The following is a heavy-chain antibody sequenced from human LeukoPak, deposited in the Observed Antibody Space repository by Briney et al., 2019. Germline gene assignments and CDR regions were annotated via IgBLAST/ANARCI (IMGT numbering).Heavy chain of an antibody. V-gene: IGHV4-4*02. Sequence: SETLSLTCAVSGGSISSSNWWSWVRQPPGKGLEWIGEIYHSGSTNYNPSLKSRVTISVDKSKNQFSLKLSSVTAADTAVYYCARALPYGSGSYYNTHWFDPWGQGTLVTVSS. CDR2: IYHSGST. J-gene: IGHJ5*02. CDR3: ARALPYGSGSYYNTHWFDP. CDR1: GGSISSSNW. D-gene: IGHD3-10*01.